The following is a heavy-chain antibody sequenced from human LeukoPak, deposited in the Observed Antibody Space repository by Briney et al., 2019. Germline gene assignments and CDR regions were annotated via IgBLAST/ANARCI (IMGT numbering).Heavy chain of an antibody. V-gene: IGHV3-11*04. Sequence: GGSLRLSFAASGFTFSDYYMSWIRQAPGKGLEWVSYISSSGSTIYYADSVKGRFTISRDNAKNSLYLQMNSLRAEDTAVYYCARDPTHYDILTGYFDYWGQGTLVTVSS. CDR2: ISSSGSTI. J-gene: IGHJ4*02. D-gene: IGHD3-9*01. CDR3: ARDPTHYDILTGYFDY. CDR1: GFTFSDYY.